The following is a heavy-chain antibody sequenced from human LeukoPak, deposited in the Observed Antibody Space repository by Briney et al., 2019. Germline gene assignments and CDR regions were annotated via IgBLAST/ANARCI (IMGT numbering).Heavy chain of an antibody. CDR1: GYSFMDYW. J-gene: IGHJ2*01. CDR2: IFPHDSNT. V-gene: IGHV5-51*01. CDR3: ARLGGDTYYFGSASYPNWYFDL. Sequence: GESLKISCKGSGYSFMDYWIGWVRQMPGKGPDWMGFIFPHDSNTKYSPSFQGQVTISVDKSFSTAYLQWSSLKASDTAIYYCARLGGDTYYFGSASYPNWYFDLWGRGTLVTVSS. D-gene: IGHD3-10*01.